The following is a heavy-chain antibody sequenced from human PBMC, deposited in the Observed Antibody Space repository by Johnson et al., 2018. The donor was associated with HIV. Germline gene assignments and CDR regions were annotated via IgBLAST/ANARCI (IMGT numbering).Heavy chain of an antibody. V-gene: IGHV3-23*04. CDR3: AKDRSTGWYPAFDI. D-gene: IGHD6-19*01. CDR2: ISGRGGST. J-gene: IGHJ3*02. Sequence: VHLVESGGGEVRPGGSLRLACAASGFTFDDYGMSWVRQAPGKGLEWVSGISGRGGSTYYADSVKGRFTISRDNSKNTLYLQMNSLRAEDTALYYCAKDRSTGWYPAFDIWGQGTMVTVSS. CDR1: GFTFDDYG.